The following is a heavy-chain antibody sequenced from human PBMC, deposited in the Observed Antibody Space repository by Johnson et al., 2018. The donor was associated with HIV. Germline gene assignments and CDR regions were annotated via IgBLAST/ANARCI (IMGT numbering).Heavy chain of an antibody. CDR3: ARDSVYGDYDGVDAFDM. V-gene: IGHV3-43*01. CDR2: ISWDGGST. CDR1: GFTFDDYT. Sequence: VQLVESGGVVVQPGGSLRLSCAASGFTFDDYTMHWVRQAPGKGLEWVSLISWDGGSTYYADSVKGRFTISRDNSKNSLYLQMNSLRAEDTAMYYCARDSVYGDYDGVDAFDMWGQGTMVTVSS. D-gene: IGHD4-17*01. J-gene: IGHJ3*02.